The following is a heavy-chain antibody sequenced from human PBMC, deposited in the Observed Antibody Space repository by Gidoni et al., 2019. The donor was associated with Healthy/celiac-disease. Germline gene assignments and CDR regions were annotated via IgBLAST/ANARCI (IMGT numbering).Heavy chain of an antibody. CDR1: GSTFSSYA. J-gene: IGHJ4*02. CDR3: AAGRDYSNFRPTPRNDY. Sequence: QVQLVQSGAEVKKPGSSVKVSCKASGSTFSSYAISWVRQAPGQGLEWMGGIIPIFATVNYAQRFRGRVTITADESTSTAYMELSSLRSEDTAVYYCAAGRDYSNFRPTPRNDYWGQGTLVTVSS. V-gene: IGHV1-69*01. D-gene: IGHD4-4*01. CDR2: IIPIFATV.